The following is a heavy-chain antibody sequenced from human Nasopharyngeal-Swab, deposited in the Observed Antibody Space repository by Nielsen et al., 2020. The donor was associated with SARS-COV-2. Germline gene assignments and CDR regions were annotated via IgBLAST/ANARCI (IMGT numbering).Heavy chain of an antibody. V-gene: IGHV3-11*04. Sequence: GGSLRLSCAASGFTFSDYYMSWIRQAPGKGLEWVSYISSSGSTIYYADSVKGRFTISRDNAKNSLYLQMNSLRAEDTAVYYCARDLQAVAGTPYYYYYGMDVWGQGTTVTVSS. CDR3: ARDLQAVAGTPYYYYYGMDV. D-gene: IGHD6-19*01. CDR1: GFTFSDYY. J-gene: IGHJ6*02. CDR2: ISSSGSTI.